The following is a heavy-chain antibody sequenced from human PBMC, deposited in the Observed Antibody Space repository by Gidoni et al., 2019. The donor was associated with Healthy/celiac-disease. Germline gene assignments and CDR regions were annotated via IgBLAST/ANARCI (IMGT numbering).Heavy chain of an antibody. CDR1: GGSFSGYY. CDR2: INHSGST. V-gene: IGHV4-34*01. Sequence: QVQLQQWGAGLLKPSETLSLTCAVYGGSFSGYYWSWIRQPPGKGLEWIGEINHSGSTNYNPSLKSRVTISVDTSKNQFSLKLSSVTAADTAVYYCARAYYDYALDPWGQGTLVTVSS. J-gene: IGHJ5*02. CDR3: ARAYYDYALDP. D-gene: IGHD3-16*01.